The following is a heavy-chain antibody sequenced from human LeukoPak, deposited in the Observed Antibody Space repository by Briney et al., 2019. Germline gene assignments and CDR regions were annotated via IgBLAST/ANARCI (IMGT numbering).Heavy chain of an antibody. J-gene: IGHJ6*03. CDR3: ARDNSIYYYMDI. D-gene: IGHD4-23*01. Sequence: SETLSLTCTVSGGSISSSSYYWGWIRQPPGKGLEWIGSIYYSGSTYYNPSLKSRVTISVDTSKNQFSLKLSSVTAADTAVYYCARDNSIYYYMDIWGKGTTVTVSS. CDR1: GGSISSSSYY. V-gene: IGHV4-39*07. CDR2: IYYSGST.